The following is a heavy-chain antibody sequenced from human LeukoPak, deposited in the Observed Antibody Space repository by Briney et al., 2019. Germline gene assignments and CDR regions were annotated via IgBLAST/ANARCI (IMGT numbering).Heavy chain of an antibody. CDR1: GFTFSSYS. D-gene: IGHD6-13*01. CDR2: ISSSSSTI. Sequence: GGSLRLSCAASGFTFSSYSMNWVRQAPGKGLEWVSYISSSSSTIYYADSVKGRFTISRDNAKNSLYLQMNSLRAEDTAVYYCARGPSSRWEGFGYWGQGTLVTVSS. J-gene: IGHJ4*02. V-gene: IGHV3-48*01. CDR3: ARGPSSRWEGFGY.